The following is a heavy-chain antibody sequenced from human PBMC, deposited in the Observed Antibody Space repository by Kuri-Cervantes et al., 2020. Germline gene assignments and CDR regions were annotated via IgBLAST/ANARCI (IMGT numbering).Heavy chain of an antibody. Sequence: GGSLRLSCAASGFTFSSYSMNWVRQAPGKGLEWVSSISSSSSYIYYADSVKGRFTISRDNAKNSLYLQMNSLRAEDTAVYYCARDLGIVVVPAASAWGQGTLVTVSS. CDR1: GFTFSSYS. J-gene: IGHJ4*02. CDR2: ISSSSSYI. D-gene: IGHD2-2*01. V-gene: IGHV3-21*01. CDR3: ARDLGIVVVPAASA.